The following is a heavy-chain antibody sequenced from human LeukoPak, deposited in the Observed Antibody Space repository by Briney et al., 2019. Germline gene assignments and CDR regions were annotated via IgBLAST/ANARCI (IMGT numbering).Heavy chain of an antibody. CDR1: GDSVSSNSAA. J-gene: IGHJ4*02. V-gene: IGHV6-1*01. Sequence: SQTLSLTCAISGDSVSSNSAAWNWIRQSPSRGLEWLGRTYYRSKWYNDYAISVKSRITIKPDTSKNQFSLQLKSVTPEDTAVYYCAKSYSSGWDFDYWGQGTLVTVSS. D-gene: IGHD6-19*01. CDR2: TYYRSKWYN. CDR3: AKSYSSGWDFDY.